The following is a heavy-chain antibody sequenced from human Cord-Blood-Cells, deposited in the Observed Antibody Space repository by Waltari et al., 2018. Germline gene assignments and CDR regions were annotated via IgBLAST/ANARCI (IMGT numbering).Heavy chain of an antibody. J-gene: IGHJ4*02. CDR2: INHSGST. CDR3: ASRRDSGYDDY. CDR1: GGSFSGYY. D-gene: IGHD5-12*01. V-gene: IGHV4-34*01. Sequence: QVQLQQWGAGLLKPSETLSLTCAVYGGSFSGYYWSWIRQPPGKGLEWIGEINHSGSTNYNPSLKRRVTISVDTSKNQFSLKLSSVTAADTAVYYCASRRDSGYDDYWGQGTLVTVSS.